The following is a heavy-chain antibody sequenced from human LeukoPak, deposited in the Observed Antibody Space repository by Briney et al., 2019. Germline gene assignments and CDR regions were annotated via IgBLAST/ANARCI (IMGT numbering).Heavy chain of an antibody. CDR1: GDSVSSNSAA. CDR2: TYYRSKWYN. D-gene: IGHD2-8*01. Sequence: KLSQTLSLTCAISGDSVSSNSAAWNWIRQSPSRGLEWLGRTYYRSKWYNDYAVSVKSRITINPDTSKNQFSLQLNSVTPEDTAVYYCARDTVLMVYAMGEFDYRGQGTLVTVSS. J-gene: IGHJ4*02. CDR3: ARDTVLMVYAMGEFDY. V-gene: IGHV6-1*01.